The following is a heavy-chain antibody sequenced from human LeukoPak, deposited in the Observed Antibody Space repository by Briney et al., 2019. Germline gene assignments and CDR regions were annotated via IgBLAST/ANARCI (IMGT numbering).Heavy chain of an antibody. J-gene: IGHJ6*02. D-gene: IGHD6-13*01. V-gene: IGHV4-59*01. CDR3: ASFPSYSSSWYNHYYYGMDV. CDR2: INYSGST. CDR1: GGSISSYY. Sequence: SETLSLTCTVSGGSISSYYWSWIRQPPGKGLEWIGYINYSGSTNFNPSLKSRVTISVDTSKSQFSLKLSSVTAADTAVYYCASFPSYSSSWYNHYYYGMDVWGQGTTVTVSS.